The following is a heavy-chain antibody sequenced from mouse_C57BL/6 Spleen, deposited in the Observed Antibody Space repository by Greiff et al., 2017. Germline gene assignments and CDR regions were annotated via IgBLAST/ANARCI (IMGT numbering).Heavy chain of an antibody. CDR1: GFSLTSYG. J-gene: IGHJ1*03. V-gene: IGHV2-5*01. Sequence: VQLQQSGPGLVQPSQSLSITCTVSGFSLTSYGVHWVRQSPGKGLEWLGVIWRGGSTDYNAAFMSRLSITKDNSKSQVFVKMNSLQADDTAIYYCAKNGGSSYWYFDVWGTGTTVTVSS. CDR2: IWRGGST. D-gene: IGHD1-1*01. CDR3: AKNGGSSYWYFDV.